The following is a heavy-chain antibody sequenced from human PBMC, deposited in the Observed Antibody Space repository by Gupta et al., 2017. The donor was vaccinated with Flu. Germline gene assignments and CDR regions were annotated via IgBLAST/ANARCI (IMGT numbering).Heavy chain of an antibody. CDR2: IKQDGSEK. CDR1: GFTFSGYW. V-gene: IGHV3-7*04. CDR3: ARGRDTGLIRAYLFDY. D-gene: IGHD5-18*01. Sequence: PGGSLRLSCAVSGFTFSGYWMNWVRQAPGKGLEWVANIKQDGSEKNYVDSVKGRFTISRDNAETSLYLQLNSLRAEDTAVYYCARGRDTGLIRAYLFDYWGQGTLVTGSS. J-gene: IGHJ4*02.